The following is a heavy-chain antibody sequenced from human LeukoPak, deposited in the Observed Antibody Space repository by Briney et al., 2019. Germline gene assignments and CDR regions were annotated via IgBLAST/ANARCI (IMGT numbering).Heavy chain of an antibody. CDR2: IYYSGST. CDR3: ARSLDIGHYYYYMDV. J-gene: IGHJ6*03. V-gene: IGHV4-31*03. D-gene: IGHD3-9*01. Sequence: SRTLSLTCFVSGDSINTGGYYWSWIRQHPGKGLEWIGYIYYSGSTFYNPSLKSRVTISIDTSKNHFSLKMSSVTAADTAVYYCARSLDIGHYYYYMDVWGEGTTVTVSS. CDR1: GDSINTGGYY.